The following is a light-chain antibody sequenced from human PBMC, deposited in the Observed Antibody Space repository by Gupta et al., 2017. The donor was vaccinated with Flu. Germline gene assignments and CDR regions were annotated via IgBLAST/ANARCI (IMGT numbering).Light chain of an antibody. CDR1: QSVNNNL. V-gene: IGKV3-20*01. CDR3: QQYGISLYT. Sequence: LSSSAGERAIRSSWASQSVNNNLLNWYQQKPGQAPRLLIYGASSWPTGIPDRFSGSGSGTDFTLTISRLEPEDFAVYYCQQYGISLYTFGQGTKLEIK. J-gene: IGKJ2*01. CDR2: GAS.